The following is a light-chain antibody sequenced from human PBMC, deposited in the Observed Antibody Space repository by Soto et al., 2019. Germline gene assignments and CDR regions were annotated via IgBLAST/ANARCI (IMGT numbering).Light chain of an antibody. J-gene: IGKJ1*01. V-gene: IGKV3-15*01. CDR1: QSVSSN. Sequence: EIVMTQSPATLSVSPGERATLSCRASQSVSSNLAWYQRKPGQAPRLLIYGASTRATGIPARFSGGGSGTEFTLTISSLQSEDFAVYYCQQYNNWPLWTFGQGTKVEIK. CDR3: QQYNNWPLWT. CDR2: GAS.